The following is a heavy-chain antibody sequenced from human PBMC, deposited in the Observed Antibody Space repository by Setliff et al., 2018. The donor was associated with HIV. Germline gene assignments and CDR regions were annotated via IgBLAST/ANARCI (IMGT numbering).Heavy chain of an antibody. J-gene: IGHJ4*02. CDR3: ARGVNFDY. Sequence: PSETLSLTCSVSGGSFSGYYWSRIRQPPGKGLEWIGYIYIYNSGSTNYNPSLTSRVTISADTSRNQFSLKLTSVTAADTAIYYCARGVNFDYWGQGTQVTVSS. D-gene: IGHD3-3*01. CDR1: GGSFSGYY. V-gene: IGHV4-59*01. CDR2: IYIYNSGST.